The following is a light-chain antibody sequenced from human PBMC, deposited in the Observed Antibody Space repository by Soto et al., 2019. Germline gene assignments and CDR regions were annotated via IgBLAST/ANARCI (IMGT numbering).Light chain of an antibody. CDR3: QSYDSSLRGSYV. CDR1: RSNIGSNT. J-gene: IGLJ1*01. V-gene: IGLV1-44*01. Sequence: QSVLTQPPSASGTPGQRITISCSGSRSNIGSNTVNWYQQLPGTAPKLLTYSNDQRPSGVPDRFSGSKSGTSASLAITGLQAEDEADYYCQSYDSSLRGSYVFGTGTKLTVL. CDR2: SND.